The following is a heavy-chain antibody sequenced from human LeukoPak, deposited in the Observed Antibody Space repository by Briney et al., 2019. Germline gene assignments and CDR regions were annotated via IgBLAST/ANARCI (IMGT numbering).Heavy chain of an antibody. J-gene: IGHJ3*01. D-gene: IGHD5-12*01. V-gene: IGHV3-49*04. CDR1: VYTFCVYA. CDR2: IRSKAYGGTT. Sequence: GGSLRLSCTRSVYTFCVYAISWVRPAPGGGGEGVSYIRSKAYGGTTEYAASVKGRFSISRDDSKSIAYLQMNSMKTEDTAVYFCTGFETSGPDAFAFWGRGTMVTVSS. CDR3: TGFETSGPDAFAF.